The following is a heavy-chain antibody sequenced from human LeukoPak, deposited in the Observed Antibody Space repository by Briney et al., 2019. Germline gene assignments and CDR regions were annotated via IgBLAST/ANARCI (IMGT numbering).Heavy chain of an antibody. D-gene: IGHD3-3*01. CDR1: GFTFKRSA. CDR3: AAWLRFLEWPRIDY. V-gene: IGHV1-58*01. J-gene: IGHJ4*02. CDR2: IVVGSGNT. Sequence: ASVKVSCKASGFTFKRSAVQWVRQARGQRLKWIGWIVVGSGNTNYAQKFQERVTITRDMSTNTAHMELSNLRSEDTAVYYCAAWLRFLEWPRIDYWGQGILVTVSS.